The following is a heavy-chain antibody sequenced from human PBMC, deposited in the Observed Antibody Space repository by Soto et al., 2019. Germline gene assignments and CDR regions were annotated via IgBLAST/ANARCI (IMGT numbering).Heavy chain of an antibody. CDR3: ARDQVASDIVVVPAAIGGYYMDV. V-gene: IGHV3-7*01. Sequence: GGSLRLSCAASGFTFSSYWMSWVRQAPGKGLEWVANIKQDGSEKYYVDSVKGRFTISRDNAKNSLYLQMNSLRAEDTAVYYCARDQVASDIVVVPAAIGGYYMDVWGKGTTVTVSS. CDR2: IKQDGSEK. CDR1: GFTFSSYW. J-gene: IGHJ6*03. D-gene: IGHD2-2*01.